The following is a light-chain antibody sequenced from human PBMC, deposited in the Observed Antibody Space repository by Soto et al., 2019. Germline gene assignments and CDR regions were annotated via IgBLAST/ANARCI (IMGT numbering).Light chain of an antibody. Sequence: DIQMTQSPSTLSASVLDTVTVTFLASQSVSGWLAWYQQKPGEAPKLLIYDASSLESGVPSRFSGSGSGTEFTLTISSLQPDDFATYYCQQYNSYSRTFGQGTKVDIK. V-gene: IGKV1-5*01. CDR1: QSVSGW. CDR3: QQYNSYSRT. J-gene: IGKJ1*01. CDR2: DAS.